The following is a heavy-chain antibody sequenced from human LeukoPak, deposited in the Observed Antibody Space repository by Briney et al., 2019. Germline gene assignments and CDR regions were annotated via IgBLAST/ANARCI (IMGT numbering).Heavy chain of an antibody. CDR1: GFTFSSFG. CDR3: AKDKNDHGDYYYMDV. D-gene: IGHD4-17*01. J-gene: IGHJ6*03. V-gene: IGHV3-30*02. Sequence: GGSLRLPCVASGFTFSSFGMHWVRQAPGKGLEWVAFIRFDGSNKYYADSVKGRFTISRDNSKNTLYLQMNSLRPEDTAVYYCAKDKNDHGDYYYMDVWGKGTTVTVSS. CDR2: IRFDGSNK.